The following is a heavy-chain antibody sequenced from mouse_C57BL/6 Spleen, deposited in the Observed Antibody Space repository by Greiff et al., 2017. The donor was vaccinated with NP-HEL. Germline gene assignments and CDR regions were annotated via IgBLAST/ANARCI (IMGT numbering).Heavy chain of an antibody. Sequence: EVKLVESGGDLVKPGGSLKLSCAASGFTFSSYGMSWVRQTPDKRLEWVATLSSGGSYTYYPDSVKGRFTISRDNAKNTLYLQMSSLKSEDTAMYYCARDGYYAMDYWGQGTSVTVSS. CDR3: ARDGYYAMDY. J-gene: IGHJ4*01. CDR2: LSSGGSYT. CDR1: GFTFSSYG. V-gene: IGHV5-6*01. D-gene: IGHD2-3*01.